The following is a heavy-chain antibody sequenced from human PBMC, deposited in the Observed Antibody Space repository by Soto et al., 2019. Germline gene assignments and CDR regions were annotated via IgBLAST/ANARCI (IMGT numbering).Heavy chain of an antibody. Sequence: QVQLQESGPGLVKPSETLSLTCTVSGGSVSSGSYYWTWIRQPPGKGLEWIGHIYYSGSNNYNPSLKSRVTISVDTSKNQFSLKLSSVTAADTAVYYCAREYHPWGQGTLVTVSS. CDR2: IYYSGSN. J-gene: IGHJ5*02. V-gene: IGHV4-61*01. D-gene: IGHD2-2*02. CDR1: GGSVSSGSYY. CDR3: AREYHP.